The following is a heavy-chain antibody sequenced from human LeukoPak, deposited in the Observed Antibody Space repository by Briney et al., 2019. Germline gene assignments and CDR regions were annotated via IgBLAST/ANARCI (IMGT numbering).Heavy chain of an antibody. Sequence: SETLSLTCAVYGGSFSGYYWSWIRQPPGKGLEWIGKINHSGSTNYNPSLKSRVTISIDTSKNQFSLKLSSVTAADTAVYYCAREAAGKDAFDIWGQGTMVTVSS. J-gene: IGHJ3*02. CDR1: GGSFSGYY. CDR3: AREAAGKDAFDI. V-gene: IGHV4-34*01. CDR2: INHSGST. D-gene: IGHD6-13*01.